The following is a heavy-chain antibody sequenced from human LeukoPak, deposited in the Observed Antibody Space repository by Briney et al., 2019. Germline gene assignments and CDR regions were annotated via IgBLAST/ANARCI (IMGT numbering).Heavy chain of an antibody. J-gene: IGHJ4*02. V-gene: IGHV1-3*01. Sequence: GASVKVSCKASGYTFASYAMHWVRQAPGQRLERMGWINAGNGNTKYSQKFQGGVTITRDTSASTAYMELSSLRSEDTAVYYCARGLRYFDWLLDYWGQGTLVTVSS. D-gene: IGHD3-9*01. CDR1: GYTFASYA. CDR3: ARGLRYFDWLLDY. CDR2: INAGNGNT.